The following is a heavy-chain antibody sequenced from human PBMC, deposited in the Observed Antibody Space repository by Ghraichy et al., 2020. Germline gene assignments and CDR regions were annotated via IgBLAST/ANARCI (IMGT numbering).Heavy chain of an antibody. D-gene: IGHD4-17*01. V-gene: IGHV4-39*01. CDR3: ARQRLRPLFDY. CDR1: GDSISAGTYF. CDR2: IYHGGTT. J-gene: IGHJ4*02. Sequence: TLSLTCSVSGDSISAGTYFWGWIRQPPGKGLEWIASIYHGGTTYYNPSLNSRVTISIDTSKNQFSLSLGSVTAADTAVYYCARQRLRPLFDYWGQGALVTVSS.